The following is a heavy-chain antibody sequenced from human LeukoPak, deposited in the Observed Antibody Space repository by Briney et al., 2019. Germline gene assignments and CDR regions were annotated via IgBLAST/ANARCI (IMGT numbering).Heavy chain of an antibody. CDR2: IYPADYNT. V-gene: IGHV5-51*01. CDR1: GDSFNTYW. Sequence: GESLKISGKGSGDSFNTYWIGGVRQVSGRRLDGMGVIYPADYNTTYSPSFEGQVTISADKSIHTAYLQWTSLMASDTAMYYCVRRPAGPRTFDYWGQGALVTVSS. J-gene: IGHJ4*02. D-gene: IGHD1-1*01. CDR3: VRRPAGPRTFDY.